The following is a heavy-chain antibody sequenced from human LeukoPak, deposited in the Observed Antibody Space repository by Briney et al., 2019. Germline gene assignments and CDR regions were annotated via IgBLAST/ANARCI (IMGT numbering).Heavy chain of an antibody. CDR1: GYSISSGYY. D-gene: IGHD7-27*01. J-gene: IGHJ4*02. CDR3: ARTKLGLGVDY. Sequence: SETLSLTCTVSGYSISSGYYWGWIRQPPGKGLEWVGSIYHSGSTYYNPSLKSRVTISVDTSKNQFSLKLSSVTAADTAVYYCARTKLGLGVDYWGQGTLVTVSS. V-gene: IGHV4-38-2*02. CDR2: IYHSGST.